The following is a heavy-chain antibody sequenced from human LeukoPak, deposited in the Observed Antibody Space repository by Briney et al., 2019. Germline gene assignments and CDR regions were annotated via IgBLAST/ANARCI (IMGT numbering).Heavy chain of an antibody. V-gene: IGHV3-21*01. J-gene: IGHJ4*02. Sequence: GGSLRLSCAASGSTFSSYSMNWVRQAPGKGLEWVSSISSSTSYIYYADSVKGRFTISRDNSKNTLYLQMNSLRAEDTAVYYCARYDSTVTTGFDYWGQGTLVTVSS. CDR3: ARYDSTVTTGFDY. CDR1: GSTFSSYS. CDR2: ISSSTSYI. D-gene: IGHD4-17*01.